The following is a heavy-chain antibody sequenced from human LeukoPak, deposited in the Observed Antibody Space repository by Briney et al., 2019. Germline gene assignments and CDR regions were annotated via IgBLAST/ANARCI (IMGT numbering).Heavy chain of an antibody. CDR3: ARPGQSSWWVYFNY. J-gene: IGHJ4*02. V-gene: IGHV4-4*09. CDR2: IHTSGST. D-gene: IGHD2-15*01. CDR1: GGFSSFYY. Sequence: PSETLSLICTVSGGFSSFYYWTWIRQPPGKGLEWIGNIHTSGSTDYSPSLKSRVTMSMDTSKNQFSLRLSSVTAADTAVYYCARPGQSSWWVYFNYWGQGTLVTVSS.